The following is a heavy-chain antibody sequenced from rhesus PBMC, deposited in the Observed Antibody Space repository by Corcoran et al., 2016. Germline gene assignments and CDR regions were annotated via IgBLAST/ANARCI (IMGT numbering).Heavy chain of an antibody. V-gene: IGHV1-198*02. CDR2: SSPLVDIK. CDR3: ARGLYSNSFDY. Sequence: QVQLVQSGAEVQKPGPSVMASCTASGFTFGTYAISWVRQVPGQGLEWSGVSSPLVDIKNDAEKFKGRVTITADPSTSTAYMELSSLRSEDTAVYYCARGLYSNSFDYWGQGVLVTVSS. CDR1: GFTFGTYA. J-gene: IGHJ4*01. D-gene: IGHD4-23*01.